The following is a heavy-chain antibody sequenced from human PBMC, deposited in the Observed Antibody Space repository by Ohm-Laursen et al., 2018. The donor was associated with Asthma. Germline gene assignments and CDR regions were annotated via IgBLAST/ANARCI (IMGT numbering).Heavy chain of an antibody. CDR3: ARRSKICYDTSHCFFDY. CDR2: ISSDGSNK. J-gene: IGHJ4*02. CDR1: GFTFSDYG. V-gene: IGHV3-30*03. Sequence: SLRLSCSASGFTFSDYGMHWVRQAPGKGLEWVAIISSDGSNKFHAESVRGRITSSRDNSKNTLYLEMNSLRAEDTAVYYCARRSKICYDTSHCFFDYWGQGSLVIVSS. D-gene: IGHD2-2*01.